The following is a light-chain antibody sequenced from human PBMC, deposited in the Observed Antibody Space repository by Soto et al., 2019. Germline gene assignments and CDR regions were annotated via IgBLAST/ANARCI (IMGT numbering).Light chain of an antibody. Sequence: QSVLTQPASVSGSPGQSITISCTGTSSDVGAYNYVSWYQQHPGKAPKLMIYEVNNRPSGISYRFSGSKSGNTASLTISGLQGEDEADYYCSAYTVSRTYVFGTGTKLTVL. CDR3: SAYTVSRTYV. V-gene: IGLV2-14*01. J-gene: IGLJ1*01. CDR1: SSDVGAYNY. CDR2: EVN.